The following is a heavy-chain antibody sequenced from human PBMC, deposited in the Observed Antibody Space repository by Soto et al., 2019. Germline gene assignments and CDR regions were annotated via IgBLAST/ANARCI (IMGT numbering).Heavy chain of an antibody. V-gene: IGHV3-48*01. CDR2: ISNSSRTI. J-gene: IGHJ6*02. Sequence: GSLILSFAASGFTFSTFIMNWVRQAPGMGLKWVSYISNSSRTIFYTDSLKGRFTVSRDNAKNSLYLQMNSLRAEETAVYYCARDFVVGGPTINYYYGMDVWGQGTTVTDSS. CDR1: GFTFSTFI. D-gene: IGHD1-26*01. CDR3: ARDFVVGGPTINYYYGMDV.